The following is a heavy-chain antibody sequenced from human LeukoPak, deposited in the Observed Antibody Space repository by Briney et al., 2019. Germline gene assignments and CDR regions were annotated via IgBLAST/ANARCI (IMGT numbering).Heavy chain of an antibody. CDR3: ARSWFGELAVLDY. CDR1: GYTFTSYA. V-gene: IGHV1-3*01. CDR2: INAGNGNT. Sequence: ASVKDSCKASGYTFTSYAMHWVRQAPGQRLEWMGWINAGNGNTKYSQKFQGRVTITRDTSASTAYMELSSLRSEDTAVYYCARSWFGELAVLDYWGQGTLVTVSS. D-gene: IGHD3-10*01. J-gene: IGHJ4*02.